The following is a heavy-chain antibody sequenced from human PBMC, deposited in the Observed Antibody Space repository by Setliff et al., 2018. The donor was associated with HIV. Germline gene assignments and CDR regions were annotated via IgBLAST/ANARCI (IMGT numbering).Heavy chain of an antibody. CDR2: MYYTGNT. D-gene: IGHD3-10*01. V-gene: IGHV4-39*01. CDR1: RGSIRSGTYY. J-gene: IGHJ4*02. CDR3: ASSPIFTIGYYFDY. Sequence: ASETLSLTCTVSRGSIRSGTYYWGWIRQPPGKGLEWIGNMYYTGNTYHNPSLKSRVTISVDTSKNQFSLKLSSVTAADTAVYYCASSPIFTIGYYFDYWGPGTLVTVSS.